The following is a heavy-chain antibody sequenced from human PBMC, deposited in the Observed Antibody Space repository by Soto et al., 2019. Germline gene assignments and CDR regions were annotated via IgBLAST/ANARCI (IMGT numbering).Heavy chain of an antibody. D-gene: IGHD2-2*01. CDR1: GGSISSGGYS. CDR2: IYYSGST. J-gene: IGHJ5*02. CDR3: ARVPDR. V-gene: IGHV4-61*08. Sequence: SETLSLTCAVSGGSISSGGYSWSWIRQPPGKGLEWIGYIYYSGSTNYNPSLKSRVTISVDRSKDQFSLKLSSVTAADTAVYYCARVPDRWGQGTLVTVSS.